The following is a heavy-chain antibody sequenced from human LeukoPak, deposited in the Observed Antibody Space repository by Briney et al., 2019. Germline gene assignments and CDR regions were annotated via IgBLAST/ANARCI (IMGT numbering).Heavy chain of an antibody. J-gene: IGHJ4*01. V-gene: IGHV3-48*02. D-gene: IGHD2-2*01. CDR1: GFTFSGYG. CDR3: ARDYGYCRGNTCYASFDY. CDR2: MISNGNTE. Sequence: GGSLRLSCSASGFTFSGYGINWVRLAPRKGLEWISMISNGNTEHYADSVKGRFTVSRDNARNSAYLQMNSLRDEDTAMCYCARDYGYCRGNTCYASFDYWGHGTLVTVSS.